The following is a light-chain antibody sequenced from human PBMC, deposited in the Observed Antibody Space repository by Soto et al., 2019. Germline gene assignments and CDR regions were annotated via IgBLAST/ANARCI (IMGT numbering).Light chain of an antibody. CDR2: DAS. CDR3: QRRSKKGLT. J-gene: IGKJ4*01. V-gene: IGKV3-11*01. CDR1: QSVSSY. Sequence: EIVLTQSPATLSLSPGERATLSCRASQSVSSYLAWYQQKPGQAPRLLIYDASNRATGIPARFSGSGSGTDVTLTISSLEPEDFAVYYCQRRSKKGLTFGGGTKVEIK.